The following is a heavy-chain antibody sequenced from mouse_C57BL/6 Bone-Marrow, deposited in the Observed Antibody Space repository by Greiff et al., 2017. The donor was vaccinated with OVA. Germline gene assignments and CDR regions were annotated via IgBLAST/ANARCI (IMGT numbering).Heavy chain of an antibody. CDR1: GYTFTDHT. Sequence: VQLQQSDAELVKPGASVKISCKFSGYTFTDHTIHWMKQRPEQGLEWIGYIYPRDGSTKYNEKFKGKATLTADKSSSTAYMQLNSLTSEDSAVYFCARHYYPYYYAMDYWGQGTSVTVSS. CDR2: IYPRDGST. V-gene: IGHV1-78*01. D-gene: IGHD1-1*01. CDR3: ARHYYPYYYAMDY. J-gene: IGHJ4*01.